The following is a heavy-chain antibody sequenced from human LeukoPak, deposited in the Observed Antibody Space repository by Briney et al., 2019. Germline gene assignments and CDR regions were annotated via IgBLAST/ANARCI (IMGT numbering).Heavy chain of an antibody. J-gene: IGHJ4*02. CDR1: GFTFSSYG. CDR2: ISYDGSNK. D-gene: IGHD3-10*01. Sequence: GGSLRLSCAASGFTFSSYGMHWVRQAPGKGLEWVAVISYDGSNKYYADSVKGRFTISRDNSKNTLYLQMNSLRAEDTAVYYCAKDFGDYFDYWGQGTLVTVSS. V-gene: IGHV3-30*18. CDR3: AKDFGDYFDY.